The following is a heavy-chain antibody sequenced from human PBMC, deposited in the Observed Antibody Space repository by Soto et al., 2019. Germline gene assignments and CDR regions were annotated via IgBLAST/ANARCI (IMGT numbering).Heavy chain of an antibody. CDR1: GGSFSGYY. V-gene: IGHV4-34*01. J-gene: IGHJ4*02. Sequence: ETLSLTCAVYGGSFSGYYWSWIRQPPGKGLEWIGEINQSGSTNYNPSLKSRVTISVDTSKNQFSLKLSSVTAADTAVYYCARTYSSSWSPFDYWGQGTLVTVSS. CDR3: ARTYSSSWSPFDY. CDR2: INQSGST. D-gene: IGHD6-13*01.